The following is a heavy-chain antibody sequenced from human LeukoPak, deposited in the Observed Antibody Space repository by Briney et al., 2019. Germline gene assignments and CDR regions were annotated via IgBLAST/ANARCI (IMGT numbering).Heavy chain of an antibody. CDR3: AAESKQLVDYYYYGMDV. CDR2: IVVGSGNT. J-gene: IGHJ6*02. D-gene: IGHD6-6*01. CDR1: GFTFTSSA. Sequence: SVKVSCKASGFTFTSSAVQWVRQARGQRLEWIGWIVVGSGNTNYAQKFQERVTITRDMSTSTAYMELSSLRSEDTAVYYCAAESKQLVDYYYYGMDVWGQGTTVTVSS. V-gene: IGHV1-58*01.